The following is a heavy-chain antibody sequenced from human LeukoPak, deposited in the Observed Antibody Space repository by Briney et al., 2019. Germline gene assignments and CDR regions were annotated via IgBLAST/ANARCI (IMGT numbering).Heavy chain of an antibody. Sequence: GASVKVSCKASGGTFSSYAISWVRQAPGQGLEWMGRIIPILGIANYAQKFQGRVTITADKSTSTAYMELSSLRSEDTAVYYCALGGVGVLSGYDSIGYWGQGTLVTVSS. V-gene: IGHV1-69*04. CDR2: IIPILGIA. D-gene: IGHD5-12*01. CDR1: GGTFSSYA. CDR3: ALGGVGVLSGYDSIGY. J-gene: IGHJ4*02.